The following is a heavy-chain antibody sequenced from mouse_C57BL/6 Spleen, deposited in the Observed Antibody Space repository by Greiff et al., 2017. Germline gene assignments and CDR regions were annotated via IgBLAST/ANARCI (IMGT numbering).Heavy chain of an antibody. V-gene: IGHV1-19*01. D-gene: IGHD2-3*01. CDR1: GYTFTDYY. CDR2: INPYNGGT. J-gene: IGHJ4*01. Sequence: VQLQQSGPVLVKPGASVKMSCKASGYTFTDYYMNWVKQSHGKSLEWIGVINPYNGGTSYNQKFKGKATLTVDKSSSTAYMELNSLTSEDSAVXYCARWGDGYYYAMDYWGQGTSVTVSS. CDR3: ARWGDGYYYAMDY.